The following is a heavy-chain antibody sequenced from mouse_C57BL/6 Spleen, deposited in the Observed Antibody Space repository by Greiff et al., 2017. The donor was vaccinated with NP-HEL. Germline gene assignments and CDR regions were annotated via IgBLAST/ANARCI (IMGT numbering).Heavy chain of an antibody. Sequence: VKLQESGAELVKPGASVKISCKASGYAFSSYWMNWVKQRPGKGLEWIGQIYPGDGDTNYNGKFKGKATLTADKSSSTAYMQLSSLTSEDSAVYFCARGSYYGSSQAWFAYWGQGTLVTVSA. V-gene: IGHV1-80*01. J-gene: IGHJ3*01. CDR1: GYAFSSYW. CDR3: ARGSYYGSSQAWFAY. CDR2: IYPGDGDT. D-gene: IGHD1-1*01.